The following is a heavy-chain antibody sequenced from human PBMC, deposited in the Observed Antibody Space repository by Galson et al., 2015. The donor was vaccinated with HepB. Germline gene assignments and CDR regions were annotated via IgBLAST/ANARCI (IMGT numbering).Heavy chain of an antibody. CDR2: ISGSGGST. Sequence: SLRLSCAASGFTFRSYDMSWVRQAPGKGLGWVSVISGSGGSTYYADSVKGRFTISRDNSKNTLYLQMNSLRAEDTAVYYCAKHRATRKYDYWGQGTLVTVSS. D-gene: IGHD3-10*01. V-gene: IGHV3-23*01. CDR3: AKHRATRKYDY. CDR1: GFTFRSYD. J-gene: IGHJ4*02.